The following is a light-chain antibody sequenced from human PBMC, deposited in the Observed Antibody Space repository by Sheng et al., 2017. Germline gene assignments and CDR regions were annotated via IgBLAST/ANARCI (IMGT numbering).Light chain of an antibody. CDR3: QQRSNWPLT. Sequence: EIVLTQSPVTLSLSPGERATLSCRASQSVGSSYLAWYQQKPGQAPRLLIYGASSRATGIPDRFSGSGSGTDFTLTVSRLEPEDFAVYYCQQRSNWPLTFGGGTKVEIK. CDR1: QSVGSSY. J-gene: IGKJ4*01. V-gene: IGKV3D-20*02. CDR2: GAS.